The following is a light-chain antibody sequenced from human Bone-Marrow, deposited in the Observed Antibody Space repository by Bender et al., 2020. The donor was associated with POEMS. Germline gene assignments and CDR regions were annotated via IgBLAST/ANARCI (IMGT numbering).Light chain of an antibody. V-gene: IGLV2-14*03. CDR2: DVS. CDR3: SSYTTSSTLVV. J-gene: IGLJ2*01. CDR1: YSDVGGYNY. Sequence: QSALTQPPSASGSLGQSVTISCTGTYSDVGGYNYVSWYQQHPGKAPKLMIYDVSNRPSGVSNRFSGSKSGNTASLTISGLQAEDEADYYCSSYTTSSTLVVFGGGTKLTVL.